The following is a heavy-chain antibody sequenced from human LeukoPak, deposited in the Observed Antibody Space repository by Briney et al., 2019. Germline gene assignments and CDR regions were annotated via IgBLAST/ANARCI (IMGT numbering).Heavy chain of an antibody. Sequence: SGPTLVKPTQTLTLTCTFSGFSLSTSGVGVGWIRQPPVKALEWLALIYWDDDERYSPSLKSRLTITKDTSKNQVVLTMTNMDPADTATYYYAHGHVDTALNYWGQGTLVTVSS. J-gene: IGHJ4*02. CDR2: IYWDDDE. V-gene: IGHV2-5*02. D-gene: IGHD5-18*01. CDR1: GFSLSTSGVG. CDR3: AHGHVDTALNY.